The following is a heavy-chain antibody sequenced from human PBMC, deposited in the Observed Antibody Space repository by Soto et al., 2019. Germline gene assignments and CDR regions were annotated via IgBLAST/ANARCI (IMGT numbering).Heavy chain of an antibody. D-gene: IGHD3-3*01. J-gene: IGHJ5*02. V-gene: IGHV1-3*01. CDR1: GYTFLNYA. Sequence: ASVKVSCKASGYTFLNYAIDWVRQAPGQRLEWMGWINAGNGNTKYSQKFQGRVTITRDTSASTAYMELSSLRSEDTAVYYCARGFPLCFDPWGQGTLVTVSS. CDR3: ARGFPLCFDP. CDR2: INAGNGNT.